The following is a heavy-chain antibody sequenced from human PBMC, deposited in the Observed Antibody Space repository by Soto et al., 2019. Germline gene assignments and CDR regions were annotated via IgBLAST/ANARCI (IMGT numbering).Heavy chain of an antibody. Sequence: GGSLRLSCAASGFTFSSYWMSWVRQAPGKGLGWVANIKQDGSEKYYVDSVKGRFTISRDNAKNSLYLQMNSLRAEDTAVYYCARGSGSGSYYPYGMDVWGQGTTVTVSS. J-gene: IGHJ6*02. V-gene: IGHV3-7*01. CDR3: ARGSGSGSYYPYGMDV. CDR2: IKQDGSEK. D-gene: IGHD3-10*01. CDR1: GFTFSSYW.